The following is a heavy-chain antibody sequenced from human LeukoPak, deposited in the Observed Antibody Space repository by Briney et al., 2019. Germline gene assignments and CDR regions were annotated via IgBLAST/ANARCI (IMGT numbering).Heavy chain of an antibody. CDR3: ARGVEGNYDSSGYYYFDY. J-gene: IGHJ4*02. CDR1: GYTFTSYD. D-gene: IGHD3-22*01. Sequence: RASVKVSCKASGYTFTSYDINWVRQATGQGLEWMGWMNPNSGNTGYAQRFQGRVTITRNTSISTAYMELSSLRSEDTAVYYCARGVEGNYDSSGYYYFDYWGQGTLVTVSS. V-gene: IGHV1-8*03. CDR2: MNPNSGNT.